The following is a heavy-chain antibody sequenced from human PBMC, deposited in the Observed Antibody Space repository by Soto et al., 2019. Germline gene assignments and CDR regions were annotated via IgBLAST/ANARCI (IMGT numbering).Heavy chain of an antibody. CDR2: ITGSGGDS. J-gene: IGHJ4*02. CDR3: AKGSGSSRPYYFDY. Sequence: PGGSLRLSCAASGFSFSSYAMSWVRQAPGKGLEWVSAITGSGGDSYHVDSVKGRFTISRDNTKNTLYLQMNSLRAEDTAVYYCAKGSGSSRPYYFDYWGQGTPVTVSS. CDR1: GFSFSSYA. V-gene: IGHV3-23*01. D-gene: IGHD6-13*01.